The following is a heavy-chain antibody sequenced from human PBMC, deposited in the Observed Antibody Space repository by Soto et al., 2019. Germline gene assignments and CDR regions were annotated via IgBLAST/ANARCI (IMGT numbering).Heavy chain of an antibody. D-gene: IGHD7-27*01. V-gene: IGHV1-18*01. J-gene: IGHJ4*02. Sequence: QVQLVQSGAEVKKTGASVEVYCKASGYTFISDGISWVRQAPGQGLEWMGWISPYNGTTNYAQTFQGRATVTTDRSTSTAYMELRSLRSDDTAVSYCARAGFSTSWRGLLGTGAHGVEIDFWGQGTLVTVSS. CDR3: ARAGFSTSWRGLLGTGAHGVEIDF. CDR1: GYTFISDG. CDR2: ISPYNGTT.